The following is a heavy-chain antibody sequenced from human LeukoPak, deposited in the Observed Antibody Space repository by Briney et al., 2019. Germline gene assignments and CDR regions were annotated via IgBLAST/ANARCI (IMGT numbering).Heavy chain of an antibody. J-gene: IGHJ4*02. CDR1: GYTFTAYY. D-gene: IGHD5-18*01. V-gene: IGHV1-2*02. CDR2: INPNSGGT. CDR3: ARVDTAMVIDY. Sequence: GASVKVSCKASGYTFTAYYMHWVRQAPGQGLEWMGWINPNSGGTNCSQRFQGRVTMTRDTSISTAHMELRRLRSEDTAVYYCARVDTAMVIDYWGQGTLVTVSS.